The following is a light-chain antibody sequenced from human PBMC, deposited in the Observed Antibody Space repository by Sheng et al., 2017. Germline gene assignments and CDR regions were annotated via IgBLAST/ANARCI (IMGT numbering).Light chain of an antibody. Sequence: DIQMTQSPSTLSASVGDRVTITCRASQSISTCLAWYQQKPGKAPKLLIYEASNLQTGVPSRFSGSGSGTDFTLTISGLQPEDVATYYCQQTYSTPLTFGGGTKVEIK. J-gene: IGKJ4*01. CDR2: EAS. V-gene: IGKV1-5*03. CDR1: QSISTC. CDR3: QQTYSTPLT.